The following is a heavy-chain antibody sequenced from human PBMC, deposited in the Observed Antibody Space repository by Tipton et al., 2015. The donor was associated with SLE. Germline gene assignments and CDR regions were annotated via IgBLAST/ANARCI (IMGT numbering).Heavy chain of an antibody. CDR2: INHSGST. D-gene: IGHD3-3*01. J-gene: IGHJ6*02. V-gene: IGHV4-34*01. CDR3: ARGYAIFGVPGGVNV. CDR1: GGSFSGYY. Sequence: TLSLTCAVYGGSFSGYYWSWIRQPPGKGLEWIGEINHSGSTNYNPSLKSRVTISVDTSKNQFSLKLSSVTAADTAVYYCARGYAIFGVPGGVNVWVQGTTVTVSS.